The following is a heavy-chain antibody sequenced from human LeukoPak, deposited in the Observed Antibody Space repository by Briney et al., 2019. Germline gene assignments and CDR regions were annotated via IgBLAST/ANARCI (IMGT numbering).Heavy chain of an antibody. Sequence: GSLRLSCAASGFTFSIYAMSWVRQAPGKGLQWVSSITSRGESTWYVDSVKGRFTITRDNSENTLYLQMHSLRAEDTAVYYCARDRPNYYGSDGHYYRRDGDYWGRGTLVSVSS. D-gene: IGHD3-22*01. V-gene: IGHV3-23*01. CDR1: GFTFSIYA. J-gene: IGHJ4*02. CDR3: ARDRPNYYGSDGHYYRRDGDY. CDR2: ITSRGEST.